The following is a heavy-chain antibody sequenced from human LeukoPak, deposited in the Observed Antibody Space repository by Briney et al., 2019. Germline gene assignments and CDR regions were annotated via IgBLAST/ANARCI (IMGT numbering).Heavy chain of an antibody. V-gene: IGHV5-51*01. CDR1: GYSITDYC. Sequence: GESLKISCKGSGYSITDYCIGWVRQMPGRGLELMGIIYHSTSETQYTLPFQGQVTISVDTSTSTAYLQWSSLKASDTAMYYCAWRKYFSTWFEPWGQGTLVTVSS. J-gene: IGHJ5*02. CDR2: IYHSTSET. CDR3: AWRKYFSTWFEP. D-gene: IGHD1-14*01.